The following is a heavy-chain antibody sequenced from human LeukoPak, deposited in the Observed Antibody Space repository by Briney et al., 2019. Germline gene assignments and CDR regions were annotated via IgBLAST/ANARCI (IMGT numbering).Heavy chain of an antibody. CDR2: INPNNGGT. Sequence: ASVKVSCKASGYTFTGYHMNWVRQAPGQGLEWMGWINPNNGGTDYAQKFQGRVTMTRETSISTVYMELSRLRSDDTAVYYCARGGYGDYGIDYWGQGTLVAVSS. CDR1: GYTFTGYH. V-gene: IGHV1-2*02. J-gene: IGHJ4*02. D-gene: IGHD4-17*01. CDR3: ARGGYGDYGIDY.